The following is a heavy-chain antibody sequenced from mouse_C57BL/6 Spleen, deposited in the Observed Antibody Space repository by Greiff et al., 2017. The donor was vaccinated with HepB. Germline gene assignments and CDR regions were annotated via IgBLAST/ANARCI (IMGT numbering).Heavy chain of an antibody. CDR3: ARRGGPRYFDY. V-gene: IGHV1-42*01. CDR1: GYSFTGYY. CDR2: INPSTGGT. D-gene: IGHD3-3*01. Sequence: EVQLQQSGPELVKPGASVKISCKASGYSFTGYYMNWVKQSPEKSLEWIGEINPSTGGTTYNQKFKAKATLTVDKSSSTAYMQLKSLTSEDSAVYYCARRGGPRYFDYWGPGTTLTVSS. J-gene: IGHJ2*01.